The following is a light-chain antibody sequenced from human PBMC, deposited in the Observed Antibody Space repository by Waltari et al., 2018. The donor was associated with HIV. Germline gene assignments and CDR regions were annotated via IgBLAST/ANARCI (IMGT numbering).Light chain of an antibody. J-gene: IGKJ1*01. CDR3: QQYYSTPRT. CDR1: QSVLYSSNNKNY. CDR2: WAS. V-gene: IGKV4-1*01. Sequence: GSLGERATINCKSSQSVLYSSNNKNYLAWYQQKPGQPPKLLIYWASTRESGVPDRFSGRGSGTDFTLTISSLQAEDVAVYYCQQYYSTPRTFGKGTKVEIK.